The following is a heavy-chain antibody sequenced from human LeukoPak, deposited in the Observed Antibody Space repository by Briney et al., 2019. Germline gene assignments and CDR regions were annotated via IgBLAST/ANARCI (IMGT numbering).Heavy chain of an antibody. CDR2: IKEDGSEK. Sequence: GGSLRLSCAASGFTFSSYWMSWVRQAPGKGLEWVANIKEDGSEKNYVDSVKGRFTISRDNAKNSLYLQMNNLRAEDTAVYYCVKNTYCDYWGQGTLATISS. V-gene: IGHV3-7*02. CDR1: GFTFSSYW. J-gene: IGHJ4*02. CDR3: VKNTYCDY. D-gene: IGHD2/OR15-2a*01.